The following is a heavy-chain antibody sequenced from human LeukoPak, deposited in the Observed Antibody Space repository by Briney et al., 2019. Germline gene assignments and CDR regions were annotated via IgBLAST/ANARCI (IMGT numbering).Heavy chain of an antibody. V-gene: IGHV3-30-3*01. CDR3: ASPDAQWLVDY. CDR2: ISYDGSNK. Sequence: GGSLRLSCAASGFTFSSYAMHWVRQAPGKGLEWVAVISYDGSNKYYADSVKGRFTISRDNSKNTLYLQMNSPRAEDTAVYYCASPDAQWLVDYWGQGTLVTVSS. CDR1: GFTFSSYA. J-gene: IGHJ4*02. D-gene: IGHD6-19*01.